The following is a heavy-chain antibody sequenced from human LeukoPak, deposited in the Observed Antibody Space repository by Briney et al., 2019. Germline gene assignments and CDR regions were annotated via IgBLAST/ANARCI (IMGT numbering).Heavy chain of an antibody. D-gene: IGHD2-2*02. CDR2: IYPGDSDT. CDR3: ARHAYCSSTSCYTPFDY. CDR1: GYSFTSYW. V-gene: IGHV5-51*01. Sequence: GESLQISCQGSGYSFTSYWIGWVRQMPGKGLGWMGIIYPGDSDTRYSPSFQGQVTISADKSISTAYLQWSSLKASDTAMYYCARHAYCSSTSCYTPFDYWGQGTLVTVSS. J-gene: IGHJ4*02.